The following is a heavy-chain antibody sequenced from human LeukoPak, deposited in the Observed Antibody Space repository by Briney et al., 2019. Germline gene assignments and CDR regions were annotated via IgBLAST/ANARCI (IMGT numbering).Heavy chain of an antibody. V-gene: IGHV1-2*02. D-gene: IGHD3-10*01. CDR3: ARVGQIDI. CDR1: GYIFTDYY. CDR2: FNPNSGGT. Sequence: ASVKVSCKASGYIFTDYYIHWVRQAPGQGLEWMGWFNPNSGGTDYPQKFHGRVTMTRDTSINTVYLELTSLTSDDTAMYYCARVGQIDIWGQGTMVTVPS. J-gene: IGHJ3*02.